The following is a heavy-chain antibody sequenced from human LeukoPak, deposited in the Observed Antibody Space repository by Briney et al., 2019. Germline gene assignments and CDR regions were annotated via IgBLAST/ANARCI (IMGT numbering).Heavy chain of an antibody. Sequence: PSETLSLTCTVSGGSISSYYWSWIRQPPGKGLGWIGYIYYSGSTNYNPSLKSRVTISVDTSKNQFSLKLSSVTAADTAVYYCARLYYYDSSGYYSGAFDIWGQGTMVTVSS. CDR2: IYYSGST. D-gene: IGHD3-22*01. J-gene: IGHJ3*02. CDR1: GGSISSYY. V-gene: IGHV4-59*01. CDR3: ARLYYYDSSGYYSGAFDI.